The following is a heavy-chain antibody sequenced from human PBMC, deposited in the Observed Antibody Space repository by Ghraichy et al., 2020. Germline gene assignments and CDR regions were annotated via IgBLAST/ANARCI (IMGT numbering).Heavy chain of an antibody. J-gene: IGHJ2*01. CDR3: ARQGGDYGDYLSSYWYFDL. CDR2: IYTSGST. D-gene: IGHD4-17*01. V-gene: IGHV4-4*09. CDR1: GGSISSYY. Sequence: SQTLSLTCTVSGGSISSYYWSWIRQPPGKGLEWIGYIYTSGSTNYNPSLMSRVTISVDTSKNQFSLKLSSVTAADTAVYYCARQGGDYGDYLSSYWYFDLWGRGTLVTVSS.